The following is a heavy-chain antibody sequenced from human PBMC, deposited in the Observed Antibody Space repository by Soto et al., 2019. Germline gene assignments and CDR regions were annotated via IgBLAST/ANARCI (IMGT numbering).Heavy chain of an antibody. V-gene: IGHV1-69*13. CDR3: ARDSVGSGSYYNPGGRDV. J-gene: IGHJ6*02. CDR1: EGTFSSYA. Sequence: SLKVSCMASEGTFSSYAISWVRQAPGQGLERMGGIIPIFGTANYAQKFQCRFTITADESTSTSYMELSSLRSEDTAVYYCARDSVGSGSYYNPGGRDVWCQGTTVIVSS. D-gene: IGHD3-10*01. CDR2: IIPIFGTA.